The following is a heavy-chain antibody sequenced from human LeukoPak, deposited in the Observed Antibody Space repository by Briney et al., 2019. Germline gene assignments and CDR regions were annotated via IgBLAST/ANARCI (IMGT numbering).Heavy chain of an antibody. CDR1: GFSFSTYA. CDR2: ISSGSATT. V-gene: IGHV3-48*04. CDR3: ARGPYDYVWGSYPLDY. J-gene: IGHJ4*02. Sequence: GGSLRLSCEASGFSFSTYAMNWVRQAPGKGLEWVSHISSGSATTFYADSVKGRLTISRDNTRNSLSLQMNDLRAEDTAVYYCARGPYDYVWGSYPLDYWGQGTLVTVSS. D-gene: IGHD3-16*02.